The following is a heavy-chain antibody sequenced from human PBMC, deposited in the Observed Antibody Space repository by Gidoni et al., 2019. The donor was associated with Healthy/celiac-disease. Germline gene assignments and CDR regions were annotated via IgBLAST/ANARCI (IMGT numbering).Heavy chain of an antibody. V-gene: IGHV3-30*18. CDR3: AKDTRYWSDFPYYGMDV. CDR2: ISYNEINK. J-gene: IGHJ6*02. Sequence: QLQPLASGGGVVQPGSSLRLSCAPSGITFSSYGMHCVRQAPGTMLEWVTLISYNEINKYYADSMKGRFTISRDNSKNTLYLQMHNLRAEDTAVYDCAKDTRYWSDFPYYGMDVWGQGTTVTVSS. CDR1: GITFSSYG. D-gene: IGHD2-15*01.